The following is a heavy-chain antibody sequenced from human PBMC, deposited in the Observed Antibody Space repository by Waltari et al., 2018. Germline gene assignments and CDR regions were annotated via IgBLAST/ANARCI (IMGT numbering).Heavy chain of an antibody. CDR1: GYSFGGYY. CDR3: ARGLGGSSPFDY. D-gene: IGHD3-16*01. Sequence: QVHLVQSGAEVKKSGASVKVSCKASGYSFGGYYLYWVRQAPGQGLEWMGWINPTNGVTNYAQKFQGRVTMTRYTSINAVYMDLSRLRSDDTAVYFCARGLGGSSPFDYWGRGTLVTVSS. CDR2: INPTNGVT. J-gene: IGHJ4*02. V-gene: IGHV1-2*02.